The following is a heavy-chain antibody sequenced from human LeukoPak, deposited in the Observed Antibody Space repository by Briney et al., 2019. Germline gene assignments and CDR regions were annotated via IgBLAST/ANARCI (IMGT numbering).Heavy chain of an antibody. CDR1: GYTFTSYY. V-gene: IGHV1-2*02. Sequence: ASVKLSCTASGYTFTSYYMHWVRQAPGQGLEWMGWINPNSGGTNYAQKFQGRVTMTRDTSISTAYMELSRLRSDDTAVYHCARNAGGLDYWGQGTLVTVSS. J-gene: IGHJ4*02. CDR3: ARNAGGLDY. CDR2: INPNSGGT. D-gene: IGHD3-16*01.